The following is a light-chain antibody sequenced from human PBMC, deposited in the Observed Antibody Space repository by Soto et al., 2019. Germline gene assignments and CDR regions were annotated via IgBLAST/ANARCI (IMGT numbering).Light chain of an antibody. V-gene: IGKV3-15*01. CDR3: QQYNHWPPET. J-gene: IGKJ1*01. Sequence: VMTQSPATLSVSPGEGATLSCRASQSVSSSLAWYQQRPGQGPRLVVYGGSTSATGSPARLSGSGSGTAFTLTLSSLQSEDFAVYSCQQYNHWPPETFGQGTKVDIK. CDR2: GGS. CDR1: QSVSSS.